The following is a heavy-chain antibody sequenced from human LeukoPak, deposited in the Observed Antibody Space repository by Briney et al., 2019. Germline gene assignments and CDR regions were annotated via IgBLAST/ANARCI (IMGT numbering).Heavy chain of an antibody. J-gene: IGHJ5*02. CDR3: ARDHSSSGEGNWFDP. Sequence: SVKVSCKASGGTFSSYAISWVRQAPGQGLEWMGRIIPIFGTANYAQKFQGRVTITTDESTNPAYMELSSLRSEDTAVYYCARDHSSSGEGNWFDPWGQGTLVTVSS. D-gene: IGHD6-6*01. CDR1: GGTFSSYA. V-gene: IGHV1-69*05. CDR2: IIPIFGTA.